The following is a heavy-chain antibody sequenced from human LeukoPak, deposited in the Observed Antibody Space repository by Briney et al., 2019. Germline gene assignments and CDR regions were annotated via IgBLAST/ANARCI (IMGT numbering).Heavy chain of an antibody. D-gene: IGHD6-19*01. Sequence: GGSLRLSCATSGFTFSSYNMNWVRQAPGKGLEWVSSISTSSSYIYYADSVKGRFTISRGNAKNSLYLQMNSLRAEDTAVYYCAREWLTDYWGQGTLVTVSS. V-gene: IGHV3-21*01. CDR1: GFTFSSYN. J-gene: IGHJ4*02. CDR2: ISTSSSYI. CDR3: AREWLTDY.